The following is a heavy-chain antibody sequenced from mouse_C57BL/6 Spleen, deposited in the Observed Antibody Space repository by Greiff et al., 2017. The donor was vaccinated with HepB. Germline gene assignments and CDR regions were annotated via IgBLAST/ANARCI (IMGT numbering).Heavy chain of an antibody. Sequence: VQLQQSGAELVRPGSSVKLSCKASGYTFTSYWMDWVKQRPGQGLEWIGNIYPSDSETHYNQKFKDKATLTVDKSSSTAYMQLSSLTSEDSAVYYWAREDYYGSSFAYWGQGTLVTVSA. D-gene: IGHD1-1*01. CDR1: GYTFTSYW. CDR2: IYPSDSET. CDR3: AREDYYGSSFAY. V-gene: IGHV1-61*01. J-gene: IGHJ3*01.